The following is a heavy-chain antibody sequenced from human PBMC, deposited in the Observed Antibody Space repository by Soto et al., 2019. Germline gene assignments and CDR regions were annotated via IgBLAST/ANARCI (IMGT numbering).Heavy chain of an antibody. CDR3: ARRYGGNFDY. Sequence: QVQLQESGPGLVKPSETLSLTCTVSGGSISSYYWNWIRQPPGKGLEWIGYIYYSGSTNYNPSLKSRVTISVDRAKNQFSLKLSSVTAADTAVYYCARRYGGNFDYWGQGTLVTVSS. CDR2: IYYSGST. CDR1: GGSISSYY. V-gene: IGHV4-59*01. D-gene: IGHD1-26*01. J-gene: IGHJ4*02.